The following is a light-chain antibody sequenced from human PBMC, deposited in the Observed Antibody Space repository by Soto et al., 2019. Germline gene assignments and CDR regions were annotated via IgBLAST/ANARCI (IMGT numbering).Light chain of an antibody. Sequence: QSVLTQPPSVSAAPGQKVTISCSGSSSNIGGNSVSWYQQLPGTAPKLFIYDDNKRPSGIPDRFSGSTSGTSATLGITGFXTGDEDDYYCGSWDSSLSAYVFGPGTKVTVL. J-gene: IGLJ1*01. CDR1: SSNIGGNS. V-gene: IGLV1-51*01. CDR3: GSWDSSLSAYV. CDR2: DDN.